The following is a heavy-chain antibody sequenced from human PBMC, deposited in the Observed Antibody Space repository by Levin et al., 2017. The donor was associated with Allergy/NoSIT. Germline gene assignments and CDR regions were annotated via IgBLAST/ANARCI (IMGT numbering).Heavy chain of an antibody. V-gene: IGHV3-23*01. D-gene: IGHD2-2*01. CDR1: GFTFSSYA. CDR3: AKDPSSRDCSSTSCYLYYFDY. CDR2: ISGTGGSA. Sequence: PGGSLRLSCAASGFTFSSYAMSWVRQAPGKGLEWVSAISGTGGSAYYADSVKGRFTISRDNSKNTLYLQMNSLRVEDTALYYCAKDPSSRDCSSTSCYLYYFDYWGQGTLVTVSS. J-gene: IGHJ4*02.